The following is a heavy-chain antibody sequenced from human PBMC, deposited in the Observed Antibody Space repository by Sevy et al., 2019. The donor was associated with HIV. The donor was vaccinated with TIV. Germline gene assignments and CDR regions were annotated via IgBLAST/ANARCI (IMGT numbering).Heavy chain of an antibody. CDR3: ARVSFSGGSSSQIDY. CDR1: GFTFSSYE. D-gene: IGHD6-6*01. J-gene: IGHJ4*02. CDR2: ISSSGSTI. Sequence: GESLKISCAASGFTFSSYEMNWVRQAPGKGLEWVSYISSSGSTIYYADSVKGRFTISRDNAKNSLYLQMNSLRAEDTAVYYCARVSFSGGSSSQIDYWGQGTLVTVSS. V-gene: IGHV3-48*03.